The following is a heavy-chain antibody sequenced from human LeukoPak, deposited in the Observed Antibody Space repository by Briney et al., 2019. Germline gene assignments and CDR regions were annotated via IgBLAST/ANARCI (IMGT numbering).Heavy chain of an antibody. D-gene: IGHD3-3*01. CDR3: ARAPDYYDFPPDDAFDI. Sequence: ASVKVSCKASGYTFTSYYMHWVRQAPGQGLEWMGIIYPSGGSTSYAQKFQGRVTMTRDMSTSTVYMELSSLRSEDTAGYYCARAPDYYDFPPDDAFDIWGQGTMVTVSS. J-gene: IGHJ3*02. V-gene: IGHV1-46*01. CDR2: IYPSGGST. CDR1: GYTFTSYY.